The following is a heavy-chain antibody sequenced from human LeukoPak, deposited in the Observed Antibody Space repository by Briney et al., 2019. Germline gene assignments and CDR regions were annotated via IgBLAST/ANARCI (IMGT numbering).Heavy chain of an antibody. CDR2: IYTSGST. Sequence: PSETLSLTCTVSGGSISSYYWSWIRQPAGKGLEWIGRIYTSGSTNYNPSLKSRVTMSVDTSKNQFSLKLSSVTAADTAVYYCARARYYYDSSVGPGYFDFWGQGTLVTVSS. CDR1: GGSISSYY. D-gene: IGHD3-22*01. J-gene: IGHJ4*02. V-gene: IGHV4-4*07. CDR3: ARARYYYDSSVGPGYFDF.